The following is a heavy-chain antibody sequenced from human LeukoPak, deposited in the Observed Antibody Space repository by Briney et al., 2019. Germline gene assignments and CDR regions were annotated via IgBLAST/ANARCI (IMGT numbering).Heavy chain of an antibody. V-gene: IGHV1-69*05. Sequence: GASVKVSCKASGGTFSSYAISWVRQAPGQGLEWMGGIIPIFGTANYAQKFQGRVTITTDESTSTAYMELSSLRSEDTAVYYCASASRYYYDSSGYYPLDYWGQGTLVTVSS. CDR2: IIPIFGTA. CDR1: GGTFSSYA. J-gene: IGHJ4*02. D-gene: IGHD3-22*01. CDR3: ASASRYYYDSSGYYPLDY.